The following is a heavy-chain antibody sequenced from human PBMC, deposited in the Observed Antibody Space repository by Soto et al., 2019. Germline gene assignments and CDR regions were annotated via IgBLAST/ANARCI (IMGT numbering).Heavy chain of an antibody. CDR2: ISTYNGNT. V-gene: IGHV1-18*01. CDR3: TRGEDSPPFDY. CDR1: GYTFTNYG. Sequence: QVQLVQSGAEVKKPGASVKVSCQASGYTFTNYGFNWVRQAPGQGLEWMGWISTYNGNTKSAENLLDRITLTTDTSTGTAYMELGSLRSDDTAIYYCTRGEDSPPFDYWGQGTLVIVSS. J-gene: IGHJ4*02. D-gene: IGHD1-26*01.